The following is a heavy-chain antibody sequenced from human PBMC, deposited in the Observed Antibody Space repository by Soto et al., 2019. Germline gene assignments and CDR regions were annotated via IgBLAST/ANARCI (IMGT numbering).Heavy chain of an antibody. CDR3: AGTAAILLWFAELRYYLDY. J-gene: IGHJ4*02. CDR1: GGNFSGYY. V-gene: IGHV4-34*08. D-gene: IGHD3-10*01. Sequence: QVHLQQWGAGLLKPSETLSLTCAVYGGNFSGYYWSWIRQSPGKGLEWIGEINHSGSTTYNPSLNSRVTISVDASKNLFSLKLSSVTAADTAVYYCAGTAAILLWFAELRYYLDYWGQGTLVTV. CDR2: INHSGST.